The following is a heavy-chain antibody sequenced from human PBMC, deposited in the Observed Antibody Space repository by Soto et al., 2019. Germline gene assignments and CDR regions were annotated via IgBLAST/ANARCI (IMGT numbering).Heavy chain of an antibody. V-gene: IGHV3-30-3*01. D-gene: IGHD1-1*01. J-gene: IGHJ6*02. CDR3: ARDHGRFLSYYCYGMDV. Sequence: QVQLVESGGGVVQPGRSLTLSCAASGFTFSRFSMHWVRQAPGKGLAWVAVISYDGSNTHYAESVKGRFNISRDDSKNTVFLQMNNLRGEDSAVYYCARDHGRFLSYYCYGMDVWGQGTTVSVSS. CDR2: ISYDGSNT. CDR1: GFTFSRFS.